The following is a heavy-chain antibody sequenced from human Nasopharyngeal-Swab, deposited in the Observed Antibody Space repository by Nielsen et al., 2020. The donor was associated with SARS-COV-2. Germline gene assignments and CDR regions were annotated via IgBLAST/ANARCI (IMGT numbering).Heavy chain of an antibody. J-gene: IGHJ4*01. CDR1: GFTFGSSS. D-gene: IGHD3-9*01. Sequence: GESLKISCAASGFTFGSSSMHWVRQAPGKGLEYVSAIGSNGAETYYADSVKGRFTISRDNSKNILYLQLGTLRPEDTAVYYCATERGNWFYFDYWGHGTLVTVSS. CDR3: ATERGNWFYFDY. CDR2: IGSNGAET. V-gene: IGHV3-64*02.